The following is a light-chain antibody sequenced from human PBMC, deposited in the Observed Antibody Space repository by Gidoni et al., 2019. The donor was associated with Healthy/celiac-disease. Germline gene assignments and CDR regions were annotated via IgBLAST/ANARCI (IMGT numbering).Light chain of an antibody. J-gene: IGKJ4*01. Sequence: EIVLTQSPATLSLSPGERATLSCRASQSVSSYLAWYQQKPGQAPRLLIYDASNRATGIPARFSGSGSGTDFTLTISSLEPEDFAVYYCQQRSNWPPSXTFGGGTKVEIK. V-gene: IGKV3-11*01. CDR1: QSVSSY. CDR3: QQRSNWPPSXT. CDR2: DAS.